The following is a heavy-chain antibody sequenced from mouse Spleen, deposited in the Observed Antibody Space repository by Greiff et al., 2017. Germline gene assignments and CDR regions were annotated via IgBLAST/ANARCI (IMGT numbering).Heavy chain of an antibody. CDR1: GFTFSDYG. J-gene: IGHJ2*01. V-gene: IGHV5-17*01. D-gene: IGHD4-1*01. CDR3: ATQANWDALDY. Sequence: EVMLVESGGGLVKPGGSLKLSCAASGFTFSDYGMHWVRQAPEKGLEWVAYISSGSSTIYYADTVKGRFTISRDNAKNTLFLQMTSLRSEDTAMYYCATQANWDALDYWGQGTTLTVSS. CDR2: ISSGSSTI.